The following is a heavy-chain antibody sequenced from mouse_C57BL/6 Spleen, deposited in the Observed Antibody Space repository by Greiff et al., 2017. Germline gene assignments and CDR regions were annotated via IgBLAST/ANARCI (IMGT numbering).Heavy chain of an antibody. D-gene: IGHD6-2*01. Sequence: QVQLQQPGAELVKPGASVKLSCTASGYTFTSYWMQWVKQRPGQGLEWIGEIDPSDSYTNYNQKFKGKATLTVDTSSSTAYMQLSSLTSEDSAVYYCARGSLYAMDYWGQGTSVTVSS. CDR1: GYTFTSYW. CDR2: IDPSDSYT. J-gene: IGHJ4*01. V-gene: IGHV1-50*01. CDR3: ARGSLYAMDY.